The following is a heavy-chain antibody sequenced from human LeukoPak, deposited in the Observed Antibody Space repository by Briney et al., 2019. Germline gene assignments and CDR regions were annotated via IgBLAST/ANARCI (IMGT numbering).Heavy chain of an antibody. Sequence: RGSLRLSCAASGFTFSTYAMNWVRQAPGKGLEWVSLIIGNGRVIYYADSVKGRFTISRDNSKNTLYLQMNNLRAEDTAVYYCARVVAVTSYYFDYWGQGTLVTVSS. CDR3: ARVVAVTSYYFDY. CDR1: GFTFSTYA. V-gene: IGHV3-23*01. D-gene: IGHD2-21*02. CDR2: IIGNGRVI. J-gene: IGHJ4*02.